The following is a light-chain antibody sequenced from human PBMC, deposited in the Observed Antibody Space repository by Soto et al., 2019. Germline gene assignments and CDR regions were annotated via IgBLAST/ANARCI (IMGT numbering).Light chain of an antibody. V-gene: IGLV2-14*01. Sequence: QSALSQPASVSGSPGQSITISCTGTSSDVGGYNFVSWHRQYPGKAPKLIIFEVNNRPSGISSRFSGSKSGNTASLTISGLQAEDETDYQCRSYRSSSTRLFGSGTKVTVL. CDR3: RSYRSSSTRL. CDR2: EVN. J-gene: IGLJ1*01. CDR1: SSDVGGYNF.